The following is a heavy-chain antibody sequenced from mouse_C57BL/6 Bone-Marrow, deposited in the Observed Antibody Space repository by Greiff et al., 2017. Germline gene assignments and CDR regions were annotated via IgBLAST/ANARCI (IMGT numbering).Heavy chain of an antibody. CDR3: ARGDYDFLDY. J-gene: IGHJ4*01. CDR1: GFTFSSYA. D-gene: IGHD2-4*01. CDR2: ISDGGSYT. Sequence: EVQLVESGGGLVKPGGSLKLSCAASGFTFSSYAMSWVRQTPEKRLEWVATISDGGSYTYYPDNVKGRFTISRDNAKNHLYLQMSHLKSEDTAMYYCARGDYDFLDYWGQGTSVTVSS. V-gene: IGHV5-4*01.